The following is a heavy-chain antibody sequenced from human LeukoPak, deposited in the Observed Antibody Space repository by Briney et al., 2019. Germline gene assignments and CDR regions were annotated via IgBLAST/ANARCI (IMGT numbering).Heavy chain of an antibody. CDR2: IFSDGKI. J-gene: IGHJ6*03. CDR1: GDSTIYNY. CDR3: ARGPGVFGRIWYMDV. V-gene: IGHV4-4*07. Sequence: SETLSLTCSVSGDSTIYNYWSWIRQPAGKGLEWIERIFSDGKINYSPFLESRVTMSVGNAKNQFSLRLSSVTAADTAVYYCARGPGVFGRIWYMDVWGQGTTVSVSS. D-gene: IGHD3-3*01.